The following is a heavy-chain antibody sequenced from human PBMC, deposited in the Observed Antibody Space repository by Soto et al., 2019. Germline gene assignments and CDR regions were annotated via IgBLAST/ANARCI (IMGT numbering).Heavy chain of an antibody. CDR1: GGTFSSYA. D-gene: IGHD4-17*01. V-gene: IGHV1-69*01. J-gene: IGHJ6*02. Sequence: QVQLVQSGAEVKKPGSSVKVSCKASGGTFSSYAISWVRQAPGQGLEWMGGIIPIFGTANYAQKFQGRVTITADESTCYAYLGHRSQGCGDTAVYYCARAFLDYDEQPQHRRFYWGSGMDVWRQGQTVTVSS. CDR2: IIPIFGTA. CDR3: ARAFLDYDEQPQHRRFYWGSGMDV.